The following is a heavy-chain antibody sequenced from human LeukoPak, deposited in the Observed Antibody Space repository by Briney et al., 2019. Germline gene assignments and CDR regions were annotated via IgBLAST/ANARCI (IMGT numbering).Heavy chain of an antibody. D-gene: IGHD6-13*01. Sequence: ASVKVSCKASGYTFTSYGISWVRQAPGQGLEWMGWISTYNDNTNYAQKLQGRVAMTTDTSTSTAYMELRSLRSDDTAVYYCARDQNPQYSSSEGDAFDIWGQGTMVTVSS. CDR1: GYTFTSYG. J-gene: IGHJ3*02. CDR2: ISTYNDNT. CDR3: ARDQNPQYSSSEGDAFDI. V-gene: IGHV1-18*01.